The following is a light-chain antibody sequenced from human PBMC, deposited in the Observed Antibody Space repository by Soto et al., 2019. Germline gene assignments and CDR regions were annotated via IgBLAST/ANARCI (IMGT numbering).Light chain of an antibody. Sequence: EIVMTQSPATLSVSPGERATLSCRASQRVSSKLAWYQQKAGRAPRVLIYGASTRATGIPARFSGSGSGTEFTLTISSLQSEDFAVYYCQHYNDWPPTWTFGQGTRVEIK. CDR1: QRVSSK. J-gene: IGKJ1*01. CDR3: QHYNDWPPTWT. CDR2: GAS. V-gene: IGKV3-15*01.